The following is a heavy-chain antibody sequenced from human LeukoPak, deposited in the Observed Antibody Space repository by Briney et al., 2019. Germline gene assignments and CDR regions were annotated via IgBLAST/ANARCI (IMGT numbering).Heavy chain of an antibody. CDR2: ISDSGST. CDR3: ATIAAYGGGWYTIAY. CDR1: GGSTSSYY. V-gene: IGHV4-59*08. D-gene: IGHD6-19*01. Sequence: PSETLSLTCSVSGGSTSSYYWSWIRQPPGKGLEWIGYISDSGSTNYNPSLKSRVTMSVDTSRNQFSLKLSSVTAADTAVYYCATIAAYGGGWYTIAYWGQGTLVTVSS. J-gene: IGHJ4*02.